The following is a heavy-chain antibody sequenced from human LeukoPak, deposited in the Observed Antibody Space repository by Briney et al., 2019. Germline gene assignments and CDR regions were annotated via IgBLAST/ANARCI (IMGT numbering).Heavy chain of an antibody. J-gene: IGHJ6*02. D-gene: IGHD2-15*01. CDR3: ARGAATVNYYYYYGMDV. Sequence: SVKVSCKASGGTFSSYAISWVRQAPGQGLEWMGRIIPILGIANYAQKFQGRVTITADKSTSTAYMELSSLRSEDTAVYYCARGAATVNYYYYYGMDVWGQGTTVTVS. CDR2: IIPILGIA. CDR1: GGTFSSYA. V-gene: IGHV1-69*04.